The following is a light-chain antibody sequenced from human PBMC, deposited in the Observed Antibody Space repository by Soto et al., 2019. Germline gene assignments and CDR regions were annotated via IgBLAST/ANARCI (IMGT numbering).Light chain of an antibody. V-gene: IGLV2-8*01. CDR3: SSHGGNSPYV. J-gene: IGLJ1*01. CDR1: TSDIGGYNY. Sequence: QSALTQPHSASGSPGQSVAISCTGATSDIGGYNYVSWYQQHPGKSPKLIIHEVNKRPSGVPDRGSGSKSGNTASLTVSGPQDEDEADYCCSSHGGNSPYVFGNGTKVTVL. CDR2: EVN.